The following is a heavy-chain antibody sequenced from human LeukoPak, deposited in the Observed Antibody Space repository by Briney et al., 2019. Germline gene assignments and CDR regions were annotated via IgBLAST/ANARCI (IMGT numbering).Heavy chain of an antibody. Sequence: GGSLRLSCAASGFTFSSYSMNWVRQAPGKGLEWVSYISSSSSTIYYADSVKGRFTISRDNAKNSLYLQMNSLRDEDTAVYYCARDPDKYCTNGVCLLQYSHYYYYYGMDVWGQGTTVTVSS. D-gene: IGHD2-8*01. J-gene: IGHJ6*02. CDR1: GFTFSSYS. CDR2: ISSSSSTI. CDR3: ARDPDKYCTNGVCLLQYSHYYYYYGMDV. V-gene: IGHV3-48*02.